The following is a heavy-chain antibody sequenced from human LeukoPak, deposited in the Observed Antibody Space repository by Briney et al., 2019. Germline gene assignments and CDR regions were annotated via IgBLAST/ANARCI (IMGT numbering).Heavy chain of an antibody. D-gene: IGHD5-18*01. J-gene: IGHJ4*02. V-gene: IGHV1-18*01. Sequence: ASVKVSCKASGYTFTSYGISWVRQAPGLGLEWMGWISAYNGNTNYVQKLQGRVTMTTDTSTSTAYMELRSLRSDDTAVYYCARAGLWFGSDIDLDYWGLGTLVTVSS. CDR3: ARAGLWFGSDIDLDY. CDR2: ISAYNGNT. CDR1: GYTFTSYG.